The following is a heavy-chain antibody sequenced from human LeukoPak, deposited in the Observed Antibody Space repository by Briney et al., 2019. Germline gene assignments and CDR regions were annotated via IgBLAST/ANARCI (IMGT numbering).Heavy chain of an antibody. Sequence: SETLSLTCAVYGGSFSGYYWSWIRQPPGKGLEWIGEINHSGSTNYNPSLKSRVTMSVDTSKNQISLKLDSVTAADTAVYYCARDGDSTIFGVVIYDAFDIWGQGTMVTVSS. CDR2: INHSGST. CDR1: GGSFSGYY. V-gene: IGHV4-34*01. D-gene: IGHD3-3*01. CDR3: ARDGDSTIFGVVIYDAFDI. J-gene: IGHJ3*02.